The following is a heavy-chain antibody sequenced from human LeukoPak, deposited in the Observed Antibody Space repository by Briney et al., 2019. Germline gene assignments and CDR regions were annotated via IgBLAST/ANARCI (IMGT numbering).Heavy chain of an antibody. CDR2: IPYDGSNK. CDR1: GFTFSNYG. Sequence: GGSLRLSCAASGFTFSNYGMHWVRQAPGKGLEWVAFIPYDGSNKYYVDSVKGRFTISRDNSKNTLYLQMNSLRAEDTAVYYCAKVAYSSGWSPGYFQHWGQGTLVTVSS. V-gene: IGHV3-30*02. CDR3: AKVAYSSGWSPGYFQH. D-gene: IGHD6-19*01. J-gene: IGHJ1*01.